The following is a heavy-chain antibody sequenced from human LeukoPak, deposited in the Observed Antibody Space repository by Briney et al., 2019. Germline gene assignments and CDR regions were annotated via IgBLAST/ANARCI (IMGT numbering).Heavy chain of an antibody. V-gene: IGHV1-2*02. CDR1: GYTFTGYY. CDR3: ATAGELNWFDP. D-gene: IGHD3-10*01. CDR2: INPNSGGT. J-gene: IGHJ5*02. Sequence: ASVKVSCKASGYTFTGYYMHWVRQAPGQGLEWMGWINPNSGGTNYAQKFQGRVTMTEDTSTDTAYMELSSLRSEDTAVYYCATAGELNWFDPWGQGTLVTVSS.